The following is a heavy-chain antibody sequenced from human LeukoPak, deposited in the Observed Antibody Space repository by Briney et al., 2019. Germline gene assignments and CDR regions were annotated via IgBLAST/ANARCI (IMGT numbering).Heavy chain of an antibody. Sequence: SETLSLTCGVSGGSISNTNWWSCVRQPPGQGLEWIGEISLTGLTYYNPSLESRVTVSLDKSKNQLSLNLTSVTAADTAVYYCSRENGAFSPFGYWGQGTLVTVLS. CDR2: ISLTGLT. CDR1: GGSISNTNW. J-gene: IGHJ4*02. V-gene: IGHV4-4*02. D-gene: IGHD2-8*01. CDR3: SRENGAFSPFGY.